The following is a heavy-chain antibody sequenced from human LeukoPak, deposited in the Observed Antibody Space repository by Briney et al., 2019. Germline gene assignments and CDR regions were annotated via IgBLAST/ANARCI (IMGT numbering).Heavy chain of an antibody. CDR1: GDSIISYY. CDR2: IYYSGST. V-gene: IGHV4-59*01. Sequence: PSETLSLTCTVSGDSIISYYWSWIRQPPGKGLEWIGYIYYSGSTNYNPSLKSRVTLSVDTSENQFSLKLSSVTAADTAMYYCARDGYSGMDVWGRGSTVTVSS. J-gene: IGHJ6*02. CDR3: ARDGYSGMDV.